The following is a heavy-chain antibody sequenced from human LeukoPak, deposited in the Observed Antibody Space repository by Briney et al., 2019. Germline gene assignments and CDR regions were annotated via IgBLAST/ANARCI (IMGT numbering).Heavy chain of an antibody. D-gene: IGHD3-22*01. Sequence: ASVKVSCKASGDTFTDYYMHWVRLAPGQGLEWMGWINPHSGGTDHAQKFQGRVTMTRDTSISTAYMELSRLRSEDTAVYYCARGKIYDSSGYYSLGFDPWGQGTLVTVSS. CDR2: INPHSGGT. J-gene: IGHJ5*02. CDR3: ARGKIYDSSGYYSLGFDP. V-gene: IGHV1-2*02. CDR1: GDTFTDYY.